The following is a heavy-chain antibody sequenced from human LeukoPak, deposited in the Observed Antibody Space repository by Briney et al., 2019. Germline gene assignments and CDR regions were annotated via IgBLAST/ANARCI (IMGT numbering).Heavy chain of an antibody. CDR2: TYYRSKWNT. Sequence: SQTLSLTCAISGDSVSSNSATWTWIRQSPSRGLEWLGRTYYRSKWNTDYEVSLKSRIIISPDTSKNQFSLQLNSVTPEDTAVYYCARALGVIFDYWGQGTLVTVSS. D-gene: IGHD2-8*01. J-gene: IGHJ4*02. CDR3: ARALGVIFDY. V-gene: IGHV6-1*01. CDR1: GDSVSSNSAT.